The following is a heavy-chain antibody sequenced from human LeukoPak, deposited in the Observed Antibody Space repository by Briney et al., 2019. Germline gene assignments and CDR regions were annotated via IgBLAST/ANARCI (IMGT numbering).Heavy chain of an antibody. V-gene: IGHV4-61*01. CDR3: ARLNCSGGSCYFYYYYYMDV. CDR2: IYYSGST. CDR1: GGSISSTSYY. D-gene: IGHD2-15*01. Sequence: SETLSLTCTVSGGSISSTSYYWSWIRQPPGKGLEWIGYIYYSGSTNYNPSLKSRVTISVDTSKNQFSLKLSSVTAADTAVYYCARLNCSGGSCYFYYYYYMDVWGKGTTVTVSS. J-gene: IGHJ6*03.